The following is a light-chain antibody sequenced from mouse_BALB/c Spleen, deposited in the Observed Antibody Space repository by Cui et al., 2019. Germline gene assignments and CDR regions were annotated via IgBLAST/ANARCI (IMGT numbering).Light chain of an antibody. CDR2: STS. Sequence: QIVLTQSPAIMSASLGEEITLTCSASSSVSDMHWNQQKSGTSPKLLIYSTSHLASGVPSRFSGSGSWTCYSLTISRVEAEDGADYYCHPWSSFPWTFGGGTKLEIK. CDR3: HPWSSFPWT. J-gene: IGKJ1*01. V-gene: IGKV4-80*01. CDR1: SSVSD.